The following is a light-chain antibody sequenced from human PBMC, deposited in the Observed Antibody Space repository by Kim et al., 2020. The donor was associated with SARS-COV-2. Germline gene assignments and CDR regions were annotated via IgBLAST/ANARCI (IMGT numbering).Light chain of an antibody. V-gene: IGLV4-69*01. J-gene: IGLJ3*02. CDR2: LNNDGSH. CDR1: SGHSSYA. Sequence: QPVLTQSPSASASLGASVKLTCTLSSGHSSYAIAWHQQQPEKGPRYLMKLNNDGSHSKGDGIPDRFSGSSSGAERYLTISSLQSDAEADYYCQTWGTGINWVIGAGTQLTVL. CDR3: QTWGTGINWV.